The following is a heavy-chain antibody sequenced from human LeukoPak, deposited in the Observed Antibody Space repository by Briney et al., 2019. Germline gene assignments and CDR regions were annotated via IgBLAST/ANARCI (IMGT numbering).Heavy chain of an antibody. V-gene: IGHV3-30*04. D-gene: IGHD4-17*01. CDR1: GFTFSSYA. CDR3: ARVLRKGPYGDGGYFYFFMDV. Sequence: QPGGSLRLSCAASGFTFSSYAMHWVRQAPGKGLERVAVISYDGSNKYYADSVKGRFTISRDNSKNTLYLQMNSLRAEDTAVYYCARVLRKGPYGDGGYFYFFMDVWGKGTTVTVSS. J-gene: IGHJ6*03. CDR2: ISYDGSNK.